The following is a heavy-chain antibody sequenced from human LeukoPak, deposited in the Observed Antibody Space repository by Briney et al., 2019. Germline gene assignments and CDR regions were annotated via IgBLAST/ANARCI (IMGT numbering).Heavy chain of an antibody. D-gene: IGHD1-26*01. CDR3: ARRRDLYSGSYYPFDY. CDR1: GYRFTNYW. V-gene: IGHV5-51*01. J-gene: IGHJ4*02. CDR2: IYPGDSET. Sequence: GESLQISCKGSGYRFTNYWIGWVRQMPGKGLEWMGIIYPGDSETRYSPSFQGQVTISADKSISTAYLQWSSLKASDTAMYYCARRRDLYSGSYYPFDYWGQGTLVTVSS.